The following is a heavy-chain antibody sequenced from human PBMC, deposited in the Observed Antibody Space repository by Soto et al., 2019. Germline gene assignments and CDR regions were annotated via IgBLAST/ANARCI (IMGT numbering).Heavy chain of an antibody. CDR2: ISDSGVST. V-gene: IGHV3-23*01. Sequence: GGSLRLSCAASGLTFSNFAMSWVRQAPGKGLEWVSAISDSGVSTYYADSVKGRFTISRDSSKNTLYLQMNSLRADDTAVYYCAKGIKWELLLDYWGQGTLVTVSS. J-gene: IGHJ4*02. CDR3: AKGIKWELLLDY. D-gene: IGHD1-26*01. CDR1: GLTFSNFA.